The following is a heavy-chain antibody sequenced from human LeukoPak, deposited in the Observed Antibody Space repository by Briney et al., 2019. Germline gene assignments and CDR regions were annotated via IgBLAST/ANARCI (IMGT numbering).Heavy chain of an antibody. V-gene: IGHV1-69*06. D-gene: IGHD3-16*01. CDR1: GGTFSSYA. Sequence: SVKVSCKASGGTFSSYAISWVRQAPGQGLEWMGGIIPIFGTANYAQKFQGRVTITADKSTSTAYMELSSLRSEDTAVYYCARGALDGGYWGDHWGQGTLVTVSS. CDR3: ARGALDGGYWGDH. CDR2: IIPIFGTA. J-gene: IGHJ4*02.